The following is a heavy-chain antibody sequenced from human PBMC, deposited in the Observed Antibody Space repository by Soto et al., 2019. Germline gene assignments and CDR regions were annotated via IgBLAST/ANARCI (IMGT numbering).Heavy chain of an antibody. J-gene: IGHJ6*02. CDR2: IYYSGST. Sequence: SETLSLTCTVSGGSISSGDYYWSWIRQPPGKGLEWIGYIYYSGSTYYNPSLKSRVTISVDTSKNQFSLKLSSVTAADTAVYYCARDRAAAGHYYYGMDVWGQGTTVTVSS. CDR3: ARDRAAAGHYYYGMDV. V-gene: IGHV4-30-4*01. D-gene: IGHD6-13*01. CDR1: GGSISSGDYY.